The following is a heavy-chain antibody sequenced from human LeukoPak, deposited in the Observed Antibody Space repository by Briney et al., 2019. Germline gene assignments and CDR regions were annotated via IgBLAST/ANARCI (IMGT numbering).Heavy chain of an antibody. CDR2: INPNSGGT. CDR1: GYTFTGYY. V-gene: IGHV1-2*06. J-gene: IGHJ4*02. Sequence: ASVKVSCKASGYTFTGYYIHWVRQAPGQGLEWMGRINPNSGGTNYAQKFQGRVTITRDTSASTAYMELSSLRSEDTAVYYCARGMWQPNLDYWGQGTLVTVSS. CDR3: ARGMWQPNLDY. D-gene: IGHD2-21*01.